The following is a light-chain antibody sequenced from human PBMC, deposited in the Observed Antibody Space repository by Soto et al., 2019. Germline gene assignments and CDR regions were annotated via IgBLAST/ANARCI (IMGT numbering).Light chain of an antibody. V-gene: IGKV1-5*01. Sequence: DIQMTQSPSTLSASVGDRVSITCRASRDISGWVAWYQQTPGKAPKLLIYDVSILQSGVPSRFSGSVSGTEFTLTISGLQPGDSATYYCQQYNNYPWTFGLGTKVEVK. CDR3: QQYNNYPWT. CDR2: DVS. J-gene: IGKJ1*01. CDR1: RDISGW.